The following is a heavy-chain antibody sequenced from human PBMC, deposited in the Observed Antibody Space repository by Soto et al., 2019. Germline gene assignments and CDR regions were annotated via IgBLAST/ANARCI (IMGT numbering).Heavy chain of an antibody. Sequence: ASVNVSCKASGYTFTSYYMHWVRQAPGQGLEWMGIINPSGGSTSYAQKFQGRVTMTRDTSTSTVYMELSSLRSEDTAVYYCAREVGSDMTTVTTRYYYYYGMDVWGQGTTVTVSS. V-gene: IGHV1-46*01. CDR2: INPSGGST. J-gene: IGHJ6*02. D-gene: IGHD4-4*01. CDR3: AREVGSDMTTVTTRYYYYYGMDV. CDR1: GYTFTSYY.